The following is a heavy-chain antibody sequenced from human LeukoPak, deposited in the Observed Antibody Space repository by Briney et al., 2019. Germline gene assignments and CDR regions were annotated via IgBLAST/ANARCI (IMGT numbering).Heavy chain of an antibody. V-gene: IGHV3-23*01. CDR1: GFTFNRNP. D-gene: IGHD6-19*01. CDR3: VRRGDASSGWGDHDF. CDR2: ICGSCDKT. J-gene: IGHJ4*02. Sequence: GGSLRLSCAASGFTFNRNPISWVRQAPGKGLEWVSTICGSCDKTFYADSVKGRFTISRENSKNMVYLQMNSLTGEDTALYYCVRRGDASSGWGDHDFWGQGALVTVSS.